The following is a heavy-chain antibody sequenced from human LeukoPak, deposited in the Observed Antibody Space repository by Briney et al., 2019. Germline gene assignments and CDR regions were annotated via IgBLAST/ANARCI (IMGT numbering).Heavy chain of an antibody. V-gene: IGHV3-21*01. D-gene: IGHD6-13*01. CDR3: AKEGIAAAGYFDY. J-gene: IGHJ4*02. CDR1: GFTFGHYA. Sequence: GGSLRLSCTGSGFTFGHYALAWVRQAPGKGLEWVSSMSNSGSYIYYAESVQGRFTISRDNAKNSLFLQMNSLRDEDTAVYYCAKEGIAAAGYFDYWGQGTLVTVSS. CDR2: MSNSGSYI.